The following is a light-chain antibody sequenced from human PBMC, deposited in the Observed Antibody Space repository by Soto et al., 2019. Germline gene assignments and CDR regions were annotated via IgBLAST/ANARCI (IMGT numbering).Light chain of an antibody. V-gene: IGKV3-15*01. CDR3: QQLLCTIT. J-gene: IGKJ5*01. Sequence: EIQMTQSPSTLSVSPGDRATLSCRASQSVSSNLAWYQQKPGQAPRLHIYCASNRATGIPARFSGSGSGTEFTLTIVSLEPEDFAVYYCQQLLCTITFGQGTRLEIK. CDR2: CAS. CDR1: QSVSSN.